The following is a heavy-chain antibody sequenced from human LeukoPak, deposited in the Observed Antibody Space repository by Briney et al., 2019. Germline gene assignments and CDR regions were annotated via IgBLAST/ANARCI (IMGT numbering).Heavy chain of an antibody. CDR3: AEGRSYDILTGYYQGFDY. Sequence: GGSLRPSCAASGFTFSNYAMSWVRQAPGKGLEWVSAISGSGGSAYYADSVKGRFTISRDNSKGTLYLQMNRLRVEDTAVYYCAEGRSYDILTGYYQGFDYWGQGTLVTVSS. CDR1: GFTFSNYA. V-gene: IGHV3-23*01. D-gene: IGHD3-9*01. J-gene: IGHJ4*02. CDR2: ISGSGGSA.